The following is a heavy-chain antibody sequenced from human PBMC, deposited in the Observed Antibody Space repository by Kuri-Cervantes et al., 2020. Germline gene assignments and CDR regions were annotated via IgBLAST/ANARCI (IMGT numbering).Heavy chain of an antibody. J-gene: IGHJ3*02. D-gene: IGHD2-21*02. CDR2: IYYSGST. V-gene: IGHV4-59*01. CDR3: ACGGDRPRGGAFDI. Sequence: ESLKISCTVSGGSISSYYWGWIRQPPGKGLEWIGSIYYSGSTNYNPSLKSRVTISVDTSKNQFSLKLSSVTAADTAVYYCACGGDRPRGGAFDIWGQGTMVTVSS. CDR1: GGSISSYY.